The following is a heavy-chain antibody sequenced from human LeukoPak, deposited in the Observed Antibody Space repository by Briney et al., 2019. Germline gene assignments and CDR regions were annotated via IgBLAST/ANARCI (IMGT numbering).Heavy chain of an antibody. D-gene: IGHD1-7*01. Sequence: PSETLSLTCTVSGYSISSGYYWGWIRQPPGKGLEWIGSIYHSGSTYYNPSLKSRVTISVDTSKNQFSLKLSSVTAADTAVYYCARDRVELGDHIDYWGQGTLVTVPS. CDR3: ARDRVELGDHIDY. CDR1: GYSISSGYY. J-gene: IGHJ4*02. V-gene: IGHV4-38-2*02. CDR2: IYHSGST.